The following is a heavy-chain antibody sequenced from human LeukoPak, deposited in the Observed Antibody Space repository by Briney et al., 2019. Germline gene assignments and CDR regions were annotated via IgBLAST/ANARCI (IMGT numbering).Heavy chain of an antibody. V-gene: IGHV3-43*02. CDR1: GFTFDDYA. D-gene: IGHD3-22*01. CDR2: ISGDGGST. Sequence: GGSLRLSCAASGFTFDDYAMHWVCQAPGKGLEWVSLISGDGGSTYYADSVKGRFTISRDNSKNSLYLQMNSLRTEDTALYYCARSLGYYDSSGYYYVPNFDYWGQGTLVTVSS. J-gene: IGHJ4*02. CDR3: ARSLGYYDSSGYYYVPNFDY.